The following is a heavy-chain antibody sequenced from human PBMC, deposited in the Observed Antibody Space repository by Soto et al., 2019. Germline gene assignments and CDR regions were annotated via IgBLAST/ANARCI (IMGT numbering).Heavy chain of an antibody. V-gene: IGHV1-69*01. CDR3: ARALTGTVVTHMTYDYYGMDG. Sequence: QVQLVQSGAEVKKPGSSVKVSCKASGGTFSSYAISWVRQAPGQGLEWMGGIIPIFGTANYAQKFQGRVTITADEYTSTAHMELSSLRSEDTAVYYCARALTGTVVTHMTYDYYGMDGWGQGTTVTVSS. CDR1: GGTFSSYA. CDR2: IIPIFGTA. J-gene: IGHJ6*02. D-gene: IGHD2-21*02.